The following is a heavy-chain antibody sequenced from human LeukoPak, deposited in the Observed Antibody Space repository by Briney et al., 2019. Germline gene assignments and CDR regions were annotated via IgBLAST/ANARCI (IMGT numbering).Heavy chain of an antibody. J-gene: IGHJ5*02. V-gene: IGHV3-23*01. D-gene: IGHD6-6*01. CDR2: ISGSGGST. CDR1: GFTFSSYA. CDR3: AKEGGRSSSSGNWFDP. Sequence: PGGSLRLSCAASGFTFSSYAMSWVRQAPGKELEWVSAISGSGGSTYYADSVKGRFTISRDNSKNTLYLQMNSLRAEDTAVYYCAKEGGRSSSSGNWFDPWGQGTLVTVSS.